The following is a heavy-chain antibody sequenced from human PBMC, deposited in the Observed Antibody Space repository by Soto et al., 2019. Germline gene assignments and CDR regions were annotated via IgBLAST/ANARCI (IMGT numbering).Heavy chain of an antibody. CDR1: GYTFANYG. V-gene: IGHV1-18*01. D-gene: IGHD2-2*01. Sequence: QVQLVQSGAEVKKPGASVKVSCETSGYTFANYGISWVRQAPGQGLEWMAWISTFNGNTNYAQKFQGRVTMTTDTSTSTVYMELGSLRADDTAVYYCVRDLVYCSGTSCRNRFDPWGQGTLVTVSS. CDR3: VRDLVYCSGTSCRNRFDP. J-gene: IGHJ5*02. CDR2: ISTFNGNT.